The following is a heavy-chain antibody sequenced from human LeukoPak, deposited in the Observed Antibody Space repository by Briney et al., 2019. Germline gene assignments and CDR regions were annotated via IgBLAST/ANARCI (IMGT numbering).Heavy chain of an antibody. CDR3: ARGLLMVYARGWDY. J-gene: IGHJ4*02. V-gene: IGHV3-7*01. D-gene: IGHD2-8*01. CDR1: GFTFSSFW. Sequence: PGGSLRLSCAASGFTFSSFWMSWVRQAPGKGLEWVANIKQDGSEKYYVDSVKGRFTISRDNAKDSLYLQMNSLRAEDTAVYYCARGLLMVYARGWDYWGQGTLVTVSS. CDR2: IKQDGSEK.